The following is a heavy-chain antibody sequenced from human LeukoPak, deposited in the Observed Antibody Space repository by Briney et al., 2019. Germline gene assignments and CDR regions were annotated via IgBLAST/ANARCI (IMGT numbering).Heavy chain of an antibody. D-gene: IGHD6-6*01. J-gene: IGHJ4*02. Sequence: QPGGSLRLSCAASGFTFSSYAMHWVRQAPGKGLEWVAVISYDGSNKYYADSVKGRFTISRDNSKNTLYLQMNSLRAEDTAVYYCARELGGIAARPRNFDYWGQGTLVTVSS. V-gene: IGHV3-30-3*01. CDR1: GFTFSSYA. CDR3: ARELGGIAARPRNFDY. CDR2: ISYDGSNK.